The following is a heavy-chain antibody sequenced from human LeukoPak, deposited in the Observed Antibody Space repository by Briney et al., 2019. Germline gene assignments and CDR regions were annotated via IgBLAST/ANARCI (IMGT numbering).Heavy chain of an antibody. CDR3: ARVTQWFGGGDIDY. D-gene: IGHD3-10*01. J-gene: IGHJ4*02. Sequence: GGSLRLSCAASGFTFSSYEMNWVRQAPGKGLEWVSYISSSGSTIYYADSVKGRFTISRDNAKNSLYLQMNSLRAEDTAVYYCARVTQWFGGGDIDYWGQGTLVTVSS. CDR2: ISSSGSTI. CDR1: GFTFSSYE. V-gene: IGHV3-48*03.